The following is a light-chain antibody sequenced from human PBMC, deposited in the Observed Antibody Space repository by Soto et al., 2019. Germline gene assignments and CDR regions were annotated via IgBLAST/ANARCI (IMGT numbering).Light chain of an antibody. CDR2: DAS. Sequence: DIQMTQSPSSLSASVGDRVTITCQASQDITFCLNWYQQKPGKAPKVLIYDASNLETGVPSRFSGSGSGTHFTFTITDLQPEDFATCYWQQYDNLPLTFGGGPKVDLK. J-gene: IGKJ4*01. CDR1: QDITFC. CDR3: QQYDNLPLT. V-gene: IGKV1-33*01.